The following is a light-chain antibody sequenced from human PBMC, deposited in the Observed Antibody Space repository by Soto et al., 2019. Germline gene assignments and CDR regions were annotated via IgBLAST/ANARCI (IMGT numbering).Light chain of an antibody. CDR1: SSNIGAGYD. Sequence: QSVLTQPPSVSGAPGQRVTISCTGSSSNIGAGYDVHWYQQLPGTAPKLLIYGNSNRPSGVPDRLSGSKSGTSASLAITGLQAEDEADFYCQSHDSSLSAYVFGTGTKVTVL. V-gene: IGLV1-40*01. CDR2: GNS. CDR3: QSHDSSLSAYV. J-gene: IGLJ1*01.